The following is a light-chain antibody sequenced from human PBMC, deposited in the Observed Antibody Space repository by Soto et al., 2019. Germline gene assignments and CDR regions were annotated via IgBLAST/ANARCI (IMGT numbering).Light chain of an antibody. Sequence: DIVMTQSPDSLTVPLGERATITCKPSQRLFWSSNNKDYFAWYQQNPGQPPKLLIKWASARESGVPDRFSGSGSGTDFTLTISSLQTEDVAVYYCQQYYSLPLTFGGGTKVDIK. CDR2: WAS. J-gene: IGKJ4*01. V-gene: IGKV4-1*01. CDR3: QQYYSLPLT. CDR1: QRLFWSSNNKDY.